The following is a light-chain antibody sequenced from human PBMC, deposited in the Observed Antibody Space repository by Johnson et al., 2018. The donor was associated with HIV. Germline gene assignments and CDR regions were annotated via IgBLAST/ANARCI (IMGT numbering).Light chain of an antibody. CDR3: GTWDNSLTAYV. Sequence: QSVLTQPPSVSAAPGQKVTISCSGNTSKIENNYVSWYQQFPERATKLLIYDNTTRPSGIPDRFSGSKSDASATLAVTGLQTGDEADYYWGTWDNSLTAYVFGTGTKVTVL. CDR2: DNT. J-gene: IGLJ1*01. CDR1: TSKIENNY. V-gene: IGLV1-51*01.